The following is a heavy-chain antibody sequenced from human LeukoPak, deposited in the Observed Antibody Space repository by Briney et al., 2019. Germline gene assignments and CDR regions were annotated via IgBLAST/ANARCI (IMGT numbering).Heavy chain of an antibody. CDR2: ISSSSSYI. Sequence: PGGSLRLSCAASGFSFSSYSMNWVRQAPGKGLEWVSSISSSSSYIYYADSVKGRFTISRDNAKNSLYLQMNSLRAEDTAVYYCARGGYYYDSSDYLYFDYWGQGTLVTVSS. CDR3: ARGGYYYDSSDYLYFDY. V-gene: IGHV3-21*01. J-gene: IGHJ4*02. D-gene: IGHD3-22*01. CDR1: GFSFSSYS.